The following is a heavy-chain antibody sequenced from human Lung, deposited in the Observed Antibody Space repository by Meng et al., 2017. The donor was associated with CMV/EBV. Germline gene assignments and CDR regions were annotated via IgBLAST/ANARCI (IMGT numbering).Heavy chain of an antibody. J-gene: IGHJ5*02. CDR2: IYPGDSDT. D-gene: IGHD2-15*01. V-gene: IGHV5-51*01. Sequence: GGSXRLXSKGSGYSFTSYWIGWVRQMPGKGLEWMGIIYPGDSDTRYSSSFQGQVTISADKSISTAYLQWSSLKASDTAMYYCATTDSGGSLFDPWGQGTLVTVSS. CDR1: GYSFTSYW. CDR3: ATTDSGGSLFDP.